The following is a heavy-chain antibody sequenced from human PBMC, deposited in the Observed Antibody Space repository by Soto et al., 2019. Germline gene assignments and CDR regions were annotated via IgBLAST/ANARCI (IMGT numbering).Heavy chain of an antibody. CDR1: GFTFSSYA. Sequence: EVQLLESGGGLVQPGGSLRLSSAPSGFTFSSYAMSWDRQAPGKGLEWVSAISGSGGSTYYADSVKGRFTISRDNSKNTLYLQMNSLRAEDTAVDYCAKVLATTVTTFAFDIWGQGTMVTVSS. CDR3: AKVLATTVTTFAFDI. D-gene: IGHD4-17*01. V-gene: IGHV3-23*01. J-gene: IGHJ3*02. CDR2: ISGSGGST.